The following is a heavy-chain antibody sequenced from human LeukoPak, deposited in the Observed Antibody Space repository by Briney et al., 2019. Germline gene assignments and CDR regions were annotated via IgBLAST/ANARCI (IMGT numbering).Heavy chain of an antibody. D-gene: IGHD6-19*01. CDR1: AYTLTELS. CDR2: FDPEDGET. V-gene: IGHV1-24*01. Sequence: ASVKVSCKVSAYTLTELSMHWVRQAPGKGLEWMGGFDPEDGETIYAQKFQGRVTMTEDTSTDTAYMELSSLRSEDTAVYYCATVGYSSGWLFDYWGQGTLVTVSS. CDR3: ATVGYSSGWLFDY. J-gene: IGHJ4*02.